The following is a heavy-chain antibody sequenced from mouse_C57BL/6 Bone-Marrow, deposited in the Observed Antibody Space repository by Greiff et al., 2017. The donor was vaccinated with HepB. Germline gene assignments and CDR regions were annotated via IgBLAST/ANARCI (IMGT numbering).Heavy chain of an antibody. CDR1: GYTFTSYW. V-gene: IGHV1-64*01. J-gene: IGHJ2*01. D-gene: IGHD1-1*01. CDR3: ARWYYYGSSYYFDY. CDR2: IHPNSGST. Sequence: VQLQQPGAELVKPGASVKLSCKASGYTFTSYWMHWVKQRPGQGLEWIGMIHPNSGSTKYNEKFQSKATLTVDKSSSTAYMQLSSLTSEDSAVYYCARWYYYGSSYYFDYWGQGTTLTVSS.